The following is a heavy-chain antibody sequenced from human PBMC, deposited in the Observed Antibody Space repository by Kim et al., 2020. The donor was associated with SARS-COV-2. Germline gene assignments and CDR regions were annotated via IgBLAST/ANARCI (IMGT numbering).Heavy chain of an antibody. CDR3: ARGLKYQLLLYYYFDTDV. J-gene: IGHJ6*02. Sequence: SRVTISVDTSKNQFSLRLSSVTAADTAVYYCARGLKYQLLLYYYFDTDVWGQGTTVTVSS. V-gene: IGHV4-34*01. D-gene: IGHD2-2*01.